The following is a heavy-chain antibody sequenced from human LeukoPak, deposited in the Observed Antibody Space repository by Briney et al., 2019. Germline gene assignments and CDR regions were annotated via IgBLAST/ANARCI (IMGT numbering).Heavy chain of an antibody. Sequence: GGSLRLSCAAYGFTLRNAWMSWVRQAPGKGLEWVGRIKSKTDGGTTDYAAPVKGRFTISRDDSKNTLYLQMNSLKTEDTAVYYCTTAYPTYSSGWYRGDYWGQGTLVTVSS. D-gene: IGHD6-19*01. CDR2: IKSKTDGGTT. CDR3: TTAYPTYSSGWYRGDY. CDR1: GFTLRNAW. V-gene: IGHV3-15*01. J-gene: IGHJ4*02.